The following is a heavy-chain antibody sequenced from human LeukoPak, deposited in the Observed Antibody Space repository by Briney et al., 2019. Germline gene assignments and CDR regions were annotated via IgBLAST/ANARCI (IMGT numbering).Heavy chain of an antibody. D-gene: IGHD2-2*01. CDR2: IYYSGST. J-gene: IGHJ2*01. Sequence: SETLSLTCTVSGGSISSYYWSWIRQPPGKGLEWIGYIYYSGSTNYNPSLKSRVTISVDTSKNQFSLKLSSVTAADTAVYYCARGRIQPAYFDLWGRGTLVTVSS. CDR1: GGSISSYY. CDR3: ARGRIQPAYFDL. V-gene: IGHV4-59*01.